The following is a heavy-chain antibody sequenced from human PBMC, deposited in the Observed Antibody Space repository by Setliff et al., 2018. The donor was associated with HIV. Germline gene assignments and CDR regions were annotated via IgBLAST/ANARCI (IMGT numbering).Heavy chain of an antibody. Sequence: GESLKISCKGSGYMFASYWINWVRQAPGKGLEGVSSISSCGRKIYYAWSVKGRFTVSRDNAKNSLYLQMNSLRPKDTAVSYCARSPSYSDFWSGYSDDAFDIWGQGPRVTVS. CDR1: GYMFASYW. CDR2: ISSCGRKI. V-gene: IGHV3-21*06. J-gene: IGHJ3*02. D-gene: IGHD3-3*01. CDR3: ARSPSYSDFWSGYSDDAFDI.